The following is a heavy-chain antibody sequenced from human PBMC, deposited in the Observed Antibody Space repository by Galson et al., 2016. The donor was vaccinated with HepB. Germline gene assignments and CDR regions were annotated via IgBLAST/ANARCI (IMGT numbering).Heavy chain of an antibody. J-gene: IGHJ5*02. CDR1: GYNFTIYG. CDR3: ARDTLKLAYNDILTGYYNWFDP. V-gene: IGHV1-18*01. Sequence: SVKVSCKASGYNFTIYGITWLRQGPGQGLEWMGWISPYNGNKYYAQRFQGRLTLTTDTSTSTAFMELQSLKSDDTAVYYCARDTLKLAYNDILTGYYNWFDPWGQGTLVTVSS. CDR2: ISPYNGNK. D-gene: IGHD3-9*01.